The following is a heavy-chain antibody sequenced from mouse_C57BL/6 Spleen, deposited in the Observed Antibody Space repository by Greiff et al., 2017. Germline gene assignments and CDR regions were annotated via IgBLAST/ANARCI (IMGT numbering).Heavy chain of an antibody. J-gene: IGHJ2*01. Sequence: VQLQESGAELVRPGASVTLSCKASGYTFTDYEMHWVKQTPVHGLEWIGAIDPENGGTAYNQKFKGKAILTADKSSSTAYMELRSLTSEDSAVYYCTRNYLDYWGQGTTVTVSA. CDR2: IDPENGGT. V-gene: IGHV1-15*01. CDR1: GYTFTDYE. CDR3: TRNYLDY.